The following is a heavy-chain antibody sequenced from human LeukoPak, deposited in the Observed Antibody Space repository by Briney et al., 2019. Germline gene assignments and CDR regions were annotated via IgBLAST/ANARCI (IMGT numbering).Heavy chain of an antibody. CDR2: IYSGGST. CDR1: GFTVSSNY. CDR3: ARGFCGGDCYSKDDYYYYYGMDV. Sequence: GGSLRLSCAASGFTVSSNYMSWVRQAPGKGPEWVSVIYSGGSTYYADSVKGRFTISRDNSKNTLYLQMNSLRAEDTAVYYCARGFCGGDCYSKDDYYYYYGMDVWGQGTTVTVSS. D-gene: IGHD2-21*02. J-gene: IGHJ6*02. V-gene: IGHV3-66*01.